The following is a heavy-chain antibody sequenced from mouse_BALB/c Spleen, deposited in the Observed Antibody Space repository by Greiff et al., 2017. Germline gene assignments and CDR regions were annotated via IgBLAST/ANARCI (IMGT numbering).Heavy chain of an antibody. CDR3: AREDDSYGYDGYAMDD. V-gene: IGHV1-54*03. CDR2: INPGSGGT. CDR1: GYAFTNYL. Sequence: QVQLQQSGAELVRPGTSVKVSCKASGYAFTNYLIEWVKQRPGQGLEWIGVINPGSGGTNYNEKFKGKATLTADKSSSTAYMQLSSLTSDDSAVYFCAREDDSYGYDGYAMDDWGQGTSVTVSS. D-gene: IGHD2-2*01. J-gene: IGHJ4*01.